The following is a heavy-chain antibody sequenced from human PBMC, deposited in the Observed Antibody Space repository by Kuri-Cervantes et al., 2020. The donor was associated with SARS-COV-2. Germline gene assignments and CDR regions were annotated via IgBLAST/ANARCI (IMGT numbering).Heavy chain of an antibody. J-gene: IGHJ5*02. Sequence: ESLKISCTVSGGSISSSSYYWGWIRQPPGKGLEWIGSIYYSGSTYYNPSLKSRVTISVDTSKNQFSLKLSSVTAADTAVYYCARDKDGSGSLWFDPWGQGTRVTVSS. V-gene: IGHV4-39*07. CDR1: GGSISSSSYY. CDR2: IYYSGST. D-gene: IGHD3-10*01. CDR3: ARDKDGSGSLWFDP.